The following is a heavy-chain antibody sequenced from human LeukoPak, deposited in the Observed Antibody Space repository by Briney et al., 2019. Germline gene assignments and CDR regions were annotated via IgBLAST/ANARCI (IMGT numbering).Heavy chain of an antibody. J-gene: IGHJ5*02. CDR3: ARVELYYDSSGYLES. Sequence: GASVKVSCKASGYTFTSYGISWVGQAPGQGLEWMGWISAYNGNTNYAQKLQGRVTMTTDTSTSTAYMELRSLRSDDTAVYYCARVELYYDSSGYLESWGQGTLVTVSS. CDR2: ISAYNGNT. D-gene: IGHD3-22*01. V-gene: IGHV1-18*01. CDR1: GYTFTSYG.